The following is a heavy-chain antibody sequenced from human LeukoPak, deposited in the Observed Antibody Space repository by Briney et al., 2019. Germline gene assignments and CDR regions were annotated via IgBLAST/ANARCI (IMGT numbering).Heavy chain of an antibody. D-gene: IGHD4-17*01. CDR2: ISSSGNTI. CDR1: GFIFSDSY. CDR3: ARFMTTVTTFS. Sequence: GGSLRLSCAASGFIFSDSYMSWIRQAPGRGLEWVSYISSSGNTIYYADSVKGRFTISRDNPKNSLYLQMNSLRAEDTAVYYCARFMTTVTTFSWGQGTMVTVSS. V-gene: IGHV3-11*04. J-gene: IGHJ3*01.